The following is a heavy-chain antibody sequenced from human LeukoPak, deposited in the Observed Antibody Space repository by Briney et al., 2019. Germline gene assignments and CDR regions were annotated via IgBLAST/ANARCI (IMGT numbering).Heavy chain of an antibody. V-gene: IGHV3-30-3*01. CDR3: ARSPHYVWGSDAFDI. Sequence: PGGSLRLSCAASGFTFSYFAMHWVRQAPGKGLEWVAVVSSDASNKYYADSVKGRFTISRDFSKNTLYLQMDSLRPEDTAVYYCARSPHYVWGSDAFDIWGQGTMVTVSS. J-gene: IGHJ3*02. CDR1: GFTFSYFA. D-gene: IGHD3-16*01. CDR2: VSSDASNK.